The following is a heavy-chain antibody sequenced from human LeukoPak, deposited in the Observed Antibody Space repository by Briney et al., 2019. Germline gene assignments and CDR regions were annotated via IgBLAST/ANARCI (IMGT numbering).Heavy chain of an antibody. CDR3: AKDMVRGFVFFRGSKFDY. V-gene: IGHV3-23*01. J-gene: IGHJ4*02. D-gene: IGHD3-10*01. CDR1: GFAFSSYA. Sequence: GGSLRLSCAASGFAFSSYAMSWVRQAPGKGLEWVSAISGSGGSTYYADSVKGRFTISRDNSKNTLYLQMNSLRAEDTAVYYCAKDMVRGFVFFRGSKFDYWGQGTLVTVSS. CDR2: ISGSGGST.